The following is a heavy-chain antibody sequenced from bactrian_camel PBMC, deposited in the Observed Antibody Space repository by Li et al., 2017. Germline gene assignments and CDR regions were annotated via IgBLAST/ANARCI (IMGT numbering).Heavy chain of an antibody. CDR3: AAQPWFGGRCPTSPRSYTY. CDR1: RYTYKRNC. CDR2: LWIGGATT. D-gene: IGHD7*01. Sequence: DVQLVESGGGSVQAGGSLTLSCAAGRYTYKRNCMGWFRQRPGKDREDLAVLWIGGATTTYADSVKGRFTISKDNTKNTLDLQMNSLKPEDSAVYYCAAQPWFGGRCPTSPRSYTYWGKGTQVTVS. J-gene: IGHJ4*01. V-gene: IGHV3S42*01.